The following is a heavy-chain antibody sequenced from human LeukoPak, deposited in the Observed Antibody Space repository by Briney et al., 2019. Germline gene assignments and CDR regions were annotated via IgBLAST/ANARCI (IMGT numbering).Heavy chain of an antibody. Sequence: VESLGLSCAASGFTFSTFWMSWVRQAPGKGLEWVANIKEDGSEKYYVDSVKGPFTISRDNAKNSLYLQMNSLRAEDTAVYYCARGRGYPIWFFDYWGQGTLVTVSS. CDR2: IKEDGSEK. V-gene: IGHV3-7*01. J-gene: IGHJ4*02. D-gene: IGHD3-3*01. CDR1: GFTFSTFW. CDR3: ARGRGYPIWFFDY.